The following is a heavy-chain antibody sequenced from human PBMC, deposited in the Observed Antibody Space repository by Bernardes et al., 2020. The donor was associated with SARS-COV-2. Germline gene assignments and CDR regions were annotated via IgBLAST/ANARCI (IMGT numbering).Heavy chain of an antibody. CDR1: GYTFTGYY. Sequence: ASVKVSCKASGYTFTGYYIHWVRQAPGQGLEWMGWISPYNGNKNYAQKFQGRVTMTTDTSTSTAYMELRSLRSDDTAVYYCARGPWEYRSSSSYYYGMDVWGQGTTVTVSS. CDR2: ISPYNGNK. V-gene: IGHV1-18*04. D-gene: IGHD6-6*01. J-gene: IGHJ6*02. CDR3: ARGPWEYRSSSSYYYGMDV.